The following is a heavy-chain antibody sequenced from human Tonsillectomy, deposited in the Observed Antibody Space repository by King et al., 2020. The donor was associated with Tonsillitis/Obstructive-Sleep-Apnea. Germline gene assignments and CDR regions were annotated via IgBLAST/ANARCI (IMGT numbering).Heavy chain of an antibody. V-gene: IGHV3-30*04. D-gene: IGHD3-22*01. Sequence: VQLVESGGGVVQPGRSLRLSCAASGFTFSSYAMHWVRQAPGKGLEWVAVISYDGSNKYYADSVKGRFTISRDNSKNTLYVQMNTLRAEDTALYYCASSSDISGYYSALDYWGQGTLVTVSS. J-gene: IGHJ4*02. CDR2: ISYDGSNK. CDR1: GFTFSSYA. CDR3: ASSSDISGYYSALDY.